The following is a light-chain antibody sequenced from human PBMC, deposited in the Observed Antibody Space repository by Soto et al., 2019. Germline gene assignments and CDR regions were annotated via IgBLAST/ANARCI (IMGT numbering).Light chain of an antibody. Sequence: QSVLTQPPSVSAAPGQKVTISCSGSSSNIGNNYVSWYQQLPGTAPKLLIYDNNKRPSGIPDRFSGSKSGTSGTLDITRLQTGDEADYYCATWDYSLTGEVFGGGTKLTVL. CDR2: DNN. J-gene: IGLJ2*01. CDR3: ATWDYSLTGEV. V-gene: IGLV1-51*01. CDR1: SSNIGNNY.